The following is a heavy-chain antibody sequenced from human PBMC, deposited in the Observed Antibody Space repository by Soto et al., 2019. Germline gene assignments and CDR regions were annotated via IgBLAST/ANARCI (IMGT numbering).Heavy chain of an antibody. J-gene: IGHJ6*02. Sequence: ASVKVSCKPSGYSFTSYDINWVRQATGQGLEWMGWMNPHSGNTGYAQKFQGRVTMTRSTSISTAYMELSSLRSEDTAMYYCARGSYDVNSYGMDVWGQGTTATVSS. CDR1: GYSFTSYD. CDR2: MNPHSGNT. D-gene: IGHD3-10*02. CDR3: ARGSYDVNSYGMDV. V-gene: IGHV1-8*01.